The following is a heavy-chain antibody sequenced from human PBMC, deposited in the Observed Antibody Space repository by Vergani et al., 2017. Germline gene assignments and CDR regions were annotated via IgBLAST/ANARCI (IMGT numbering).Heavy chain of an antibody. CDR3: ARDAXLGIAAAGTYWFDP. Sequence: QVQLVQSGAEVKKPGSSVKVSCKASGGTFSSYAISWVRQAPGQGLEWMGGIIPIFGTANYAQKFQGRVTITADESTSTAYMELSSLRSEDTAVYYCARDAXLGIAAAGTYWFDPWGQGTLVTVSS. V-gene: IGHV1-69*01. J-gene: IGHJ5*02. D-gene: IGHD6-13*01. CDR2: IIPIFGTA. CDR1: GGTFSSYA.